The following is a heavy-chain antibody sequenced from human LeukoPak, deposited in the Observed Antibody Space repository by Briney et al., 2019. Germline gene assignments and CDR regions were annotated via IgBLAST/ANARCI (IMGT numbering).Heavy chain of an antibody. V-gene: IGHV4-61*02. Sequence: PSETLSLTCTVSGGSISTGRYYWSWIRQPAGKGLEWIGRIYTSGSTNYNPSLKSRVTISVDTSKNQFSLKLSSVTAADTAVYYCARLGGDSSGKYYFDYWGQGTLVTVPS. D-gene: IGHD3-22*01. CDR2: IYTSGST. CDR3: ARLGGDSSGKYYFDY. CDR1: GGSISTGRYY. J-gene: IGHJ4*02.